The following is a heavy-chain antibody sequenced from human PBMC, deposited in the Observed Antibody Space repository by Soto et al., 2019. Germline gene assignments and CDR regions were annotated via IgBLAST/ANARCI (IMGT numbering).Heavy chain of an antibody. V-gene: IGHV4-39*01. J-gene: IGHJ5*02. D-gene: IGHD6-19*01. CDR2: IYYSVRT. CDR1: GGAINSSSYF. Sequence: SETLSLTGSVGGGAINSSSYFWGLVRQPPGKGLEWIGSIYYSVRTYYNPSLRSRVTISVDTSKNQFSLKLSSVTAADTAVFYCERHYSSGSSNWFDPWGQGTLVPVYS. CDR3: ERHYSSGSSNWFDP.